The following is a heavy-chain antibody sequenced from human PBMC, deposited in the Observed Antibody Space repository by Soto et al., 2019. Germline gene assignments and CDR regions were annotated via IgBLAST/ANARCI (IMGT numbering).Heavy chain of an antibody. CDR1: GFTFSRYG. Sequence: GGSLRLSCAASGFTFSRYGMHWVRQAPGKGLEWVAVIFYDGSRKEYAASLKGRFTISRDNSKNTLYLKMNSLRAEDTAMYYCVREKRDYDENWFDPWGRGTLVTVS. D-gene: IGHD4-17*01. CDR2: IFYDGSRK. V-gene: IGHV3-33*01. CDR3: VREKRDYDENWFDP. J-gene: IGHJ5*02.